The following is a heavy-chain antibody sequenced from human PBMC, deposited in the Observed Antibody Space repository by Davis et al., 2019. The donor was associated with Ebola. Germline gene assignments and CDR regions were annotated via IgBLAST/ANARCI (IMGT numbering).Heavy chain of an antibody. V-gene: IGHV3-7*03. Sequence: VESLNISCAASGFTFSTYWMTWVRQAPGKGLEWVANINQDGSEKYYGDSVKGRFTISRDNAKNALYLQMNRLRDEDTAVYFCARDSSGWRPLDDWGQGTLVTVSS. CDR1: GFTFSTYW. D-gene: IGHD6-19*01. CDR2: INQDGSEK. CDR3: ARDSSGWRPLDD. J-gene: IGHJ4*02.